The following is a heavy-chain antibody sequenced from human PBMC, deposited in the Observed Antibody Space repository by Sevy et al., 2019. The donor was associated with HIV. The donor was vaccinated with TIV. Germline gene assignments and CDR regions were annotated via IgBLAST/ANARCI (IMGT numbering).Heavy chain of an antibody. CDR1: VGSISSYY. CDR2: IYYSGST. V-gene: IGHV4-59*12. J-gene: IGHJ6*02. Sequence: SETLSLTCTVSVGSISSYYWSWIRQPPGKGLEWIGYIYYSGSTNYNPSLKSRVTISVDTSKNQFSLKLSSVTAADTAVYYCARFRGAKIFGVMTLGYYYGMDVWGQGTTVTVSS. CDR3: ARFRGAKIFGVMTLGYYYGMDV. D-gene: IGHD3-3*01.